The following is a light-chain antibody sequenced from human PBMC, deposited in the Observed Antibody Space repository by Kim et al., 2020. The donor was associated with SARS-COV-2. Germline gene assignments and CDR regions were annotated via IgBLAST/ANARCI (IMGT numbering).Light chain of an antibody. V-gene: IGLV1-44*01. J-gene: IGLJ2*01. CDR1: SFNIGSNA. CDR2: TNN. Sequence: ELTQPPSASGTPGQRVTISCSGSSFNIGSNAVNWYQQLPETAPKLLIYTNNHRPSGVPDRFSGSKSGTSASLAISGLQSEDEADYYCAAWDDSLNGHVVFGGGTQLTVL. CDR3: AAWDDSLNGHVV.